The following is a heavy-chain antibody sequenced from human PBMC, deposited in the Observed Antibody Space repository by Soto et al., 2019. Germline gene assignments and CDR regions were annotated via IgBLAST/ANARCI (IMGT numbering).Heavy chain of an antibody. D-gene: IGHD3-3*01. CDR3: ARRDTSGFLRYFDN. J-gene: IGHJ4*02. V-gene: IGHV1-69*06. CDR1: GGTLSSFINYP. Sequence: QMQLVQSGAEVKKPGSSVKVSCKASGGTLSSFINYPINWVRQAPGQGLEWMGGIVPNVGTVNYAQKFQGSVTITADKSTCTAYMEVRSLRSEDTALYHCARRDTSGFLRYFDNWGQGTLVTVS. CDR2: IVPNVGTV.